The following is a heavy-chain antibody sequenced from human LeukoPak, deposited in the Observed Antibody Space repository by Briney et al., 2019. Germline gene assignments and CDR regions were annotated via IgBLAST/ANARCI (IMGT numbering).Heavy chain of an antibody. CDR3: ARGTTVTTYDY. D-gene: IGHD4-17*01. CDR1: GGSISSYY. J-gene: IGHJ4*02. CDR2: IYYSGST. V-gene: IGHV4-59*12. Sequence: PSETLSLTCTVSGGSISSYYWSWIRQPPGKGLEWIGSIYYSGSTYYNPSLKSRVTISVDTSKNQFSLKLSSVTAADTAVYYCARGTTVTTYDYWGQGTLVTVSS.